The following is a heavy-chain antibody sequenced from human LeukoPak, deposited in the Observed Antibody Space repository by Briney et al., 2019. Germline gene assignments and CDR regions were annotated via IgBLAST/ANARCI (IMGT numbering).Heavy chain of an antibody. CDR2: ISSISSHI. J-gene: IGHJ6*03. V-gene: IGHV3-21*01. CDR3: AREIVVVPAAIYYYYMDV. Sequence: GGSLRLACAASAFTFSSYSMNWVRQAPGKGLEWVASISSISSHINYADSVKGQFTIYRDNAKHSLYLQMNSLRAEDTSVYYCAREIVVVPAAIYYYYMDVGGKGTTVTVPS. D-gene: IGHD2-2*01. CDR1: AFTFSSYS.